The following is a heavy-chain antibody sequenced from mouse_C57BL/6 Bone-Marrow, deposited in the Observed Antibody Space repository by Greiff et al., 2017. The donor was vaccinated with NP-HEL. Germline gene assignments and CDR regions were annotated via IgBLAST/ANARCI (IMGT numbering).Heavy chain of an antibody. J-gene: IGHJ4*01. D-gene: IGHD3-2*02. CDR1: GYTFTDYY. V-gene: IGHV1-76*01. CDR2: IYPGSGNT. CDR3: AREGELRLQAMDY. Sequence: VQLQESGAELVRPGASVKLSCKASGYTFTDYYINWVKQRPGQGLEWIARIYPGSGNTYYNEKFKGKATLTAEKSSSTAYMQLSSLTSEDSAVYFCAREGELRLQAMDYWGQGTSVTVSS.